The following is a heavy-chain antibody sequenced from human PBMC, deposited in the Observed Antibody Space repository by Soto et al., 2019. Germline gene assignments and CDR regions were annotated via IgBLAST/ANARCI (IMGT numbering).Heavy chain of an antibody. CDR1: GFTFSSYA. J-gene: IGHJ4*02. D-gene: IGHD1-26*01. CDR2: ISYDGSNK. V-gene: IGHV3-30-3*01. CDR3: ARPPWRKGEGYFDY. Sequence: ESGGGVVQPGRSLRLSCAASGFTFSSYAMHWVRQAPGKGLEWVAVISYDGSNKYYADSVKGRFTISRDNSKNTLYLQMNSLRAEDTAVYYCARPPWRKGEGYFDYWGQGTLVTVSS.